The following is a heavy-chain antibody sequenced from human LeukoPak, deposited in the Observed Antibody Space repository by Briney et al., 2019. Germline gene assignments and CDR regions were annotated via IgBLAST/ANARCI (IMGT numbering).Heavy chain of an antibody. CDR1: GFTFDDYW. CDR3: ARDRSRTATNWFDP. J-gene: IGHJ5*02. V-gene: IGHV3-7*01. Sequence: GGSLRLSCGASGFTFDDYWMSWVRQAPGQGLEWVANINQDGSEKYYLDSAKGRFTISRDNAKNSPYLQMNSLRAEDTAVYYCARDRSRTATNWFDPWGQGTLVTVSS. D-gene: IGHD5-18*01. CDR2: INQDGSEK.